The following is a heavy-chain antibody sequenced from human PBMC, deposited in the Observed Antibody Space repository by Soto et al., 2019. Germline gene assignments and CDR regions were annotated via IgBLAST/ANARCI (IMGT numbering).Heavy chain of an antibody. CDR3: ARLSAGTVWSYDSYYAMDV. CDR2: MNPHSGKT. CDR1: GYTFTNYE. J-gene: IGHJ6*02. D-gene: IGHD6-19*01. V-gene: IGHV1-8*01. Sequence: QVQLVQSGAEVKEPGASVKVSCKPSGYTFTNYEINWVRQATGQGLEWVGWMNPHSGKTGYAQKFHARVTTTRNTSISTDHLELSSLQSEDTAVYYCARLSAGTVWSYDSYYAMDVWGPGTTVTVSS.